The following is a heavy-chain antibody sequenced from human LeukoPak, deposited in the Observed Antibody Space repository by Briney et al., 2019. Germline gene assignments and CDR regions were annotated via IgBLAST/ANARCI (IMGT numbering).Heavy chain of an antibody. J-gene: IGHJ4*02. V-gene: IGHV1-2*02. CDR1: GYTFTGHY. CDR2: INPNSGAK. D-gene: IGHD2-15*01. CDR3: ALPPCSGGNCYFDY. Sequence: ASVKLSCRASGYTFTGHYIHWVRQAPGQGLEWMGWINPNSGAKNYAPKFQGRVTMTRDTSISTAYMELTRLSSDDTAVYYCALPPCSGGNCYFDYWGQGTLVTVSS.